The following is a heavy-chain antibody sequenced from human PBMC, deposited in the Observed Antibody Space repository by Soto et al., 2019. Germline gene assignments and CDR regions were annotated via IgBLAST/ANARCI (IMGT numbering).Heavy chain of an antibody. J-gene: IGHJ6*02. CDR1: GGTFSSYA. Sequence: QVQLVQSGAEVKKPGSSVKVSCKASGGTFSSYAISWVRQAPGQGLEWMGGIIPICGTANYAQKFQGRVTITADKSTSTAYMELSSLRSEDTAVYYCARENNYYDSSGYYYGMDVWGQGTTVTVSS. D-gene: IGHD3-22*01. V-gene: IGHV1-69*06. CDR3: ARENNYYDSSGYYYGMDV. CDR2: IIPICGTA.